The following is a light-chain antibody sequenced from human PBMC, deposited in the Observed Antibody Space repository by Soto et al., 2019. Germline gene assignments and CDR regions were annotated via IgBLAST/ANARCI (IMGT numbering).Light chain of an antibody. J-gene: IGLJ3*02. CDR1: SSDVDAYNY. V-gene: IGLV2-14*01. CDR3: SSYTSSSTWV. CDR2: EVT. Sequence: QSALTQPASVSGSPGQSITISCTGTSSDVDAYNYVSWYQQHPGKAPRLMIYEVTYRPSGVSNRFSGSKSGNTASLTISGLQADDEADYYCSSYTSSSTWVFGGGTKLTVL.